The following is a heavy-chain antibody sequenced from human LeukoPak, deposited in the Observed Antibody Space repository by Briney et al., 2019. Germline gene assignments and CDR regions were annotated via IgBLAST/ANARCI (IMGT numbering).Heavy chain of an antibody. CDR2: IYYSGNT. Sequence: SETLSLTCTVSGGSISSSSYYWGWIRQPPGKGLECVGSIYYSGNTYYNPSLKSRVTVSVDTSKNQFSLKLSSVTAADTAVYYCARLAVTGPIDYWGQGTLVTVSS. J-gene: IGHJ4*02. CDR3: ARLAVTGPIDY. V-gene: IGHV4-39*07. D-gene: IGHD6-19*01. CDR1: GGSISSSSYY.